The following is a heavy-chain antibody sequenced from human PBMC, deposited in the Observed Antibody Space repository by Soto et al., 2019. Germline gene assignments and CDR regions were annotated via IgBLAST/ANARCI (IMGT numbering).Heavy chain of an antibody. CDR1: GFTFDDYA. Sequence: GGSLRLSCAASGFTFDDYAMHWVRQAPGKGLEWVSLISGDGGSTYYADSVKGRFTISRDNSKNSLDLQMNSLRTEDTALYYCAKESPLLPGDYYYFDYWGQGTLVTVSS. CDR2: ISGDGGST. CDR3: AKESPLLPGDYYYFDY. D-gene: IGHD7-27*01. V-gene: IGHV3-43*02. J-gene: IGHJ4*02.